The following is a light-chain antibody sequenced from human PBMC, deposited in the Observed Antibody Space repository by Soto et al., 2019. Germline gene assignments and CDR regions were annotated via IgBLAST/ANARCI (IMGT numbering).Light chain of an antibody. J-gene: IGKJ1*01. CDR3: QQYGTSPRT. CDR1: QDIRSH. V-gene: IGKV3-20*01. CDR2: DAS. Sequence: ENVLAQSPCTLSLSPGDRVTLSCRASQDIRSHLAWYQQKPGQAPRLLIFDASSRATGIPDRFSGSGSGTDFTLSISRLEPEDFAVYYCQQYGTSPRTFGQGTKVDIK.